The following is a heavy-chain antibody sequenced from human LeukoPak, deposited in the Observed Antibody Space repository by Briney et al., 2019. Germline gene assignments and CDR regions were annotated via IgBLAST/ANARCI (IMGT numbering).Heavy chain of an antibody. Sequence: ASVKVSCKASGYTFTAYYIHWVRQAPGQRLEWMGWINAGNGKTKYSQEFQGRVTITRGTSASIAYMELSSLRSEDMAVYYCARDRRIGAYSYMDVWGKGTTVTVSS. CDR3: ARDRRIGAYSYMDV. CDR2: INAGNGKT. D-gene: IGHD2-15*01. V-gene: IGHV1-3*03. J-gene: IGHJ6*03. CDR1: GYTFTAYY.